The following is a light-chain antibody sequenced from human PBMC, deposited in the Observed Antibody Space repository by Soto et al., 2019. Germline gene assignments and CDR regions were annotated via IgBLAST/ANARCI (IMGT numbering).Light chain of an antibody. CDR2: GNT. V-gene: IGLV1-40*01. CDR3: QSYDNSLNGLYV. J-gene: IGLJ1*01. CDR1: SSNIGAGYD. Sequence: QSVLTQPPSVSGAPGQRVTISCTGSSSNIGAGYDVYWYQQLPGTAPKLLIYGNTNRPSGVPDRFSASKPGTSASLAITGLQAEDEADYYCQSYDNSLNGLYVFGTGTKSPS.